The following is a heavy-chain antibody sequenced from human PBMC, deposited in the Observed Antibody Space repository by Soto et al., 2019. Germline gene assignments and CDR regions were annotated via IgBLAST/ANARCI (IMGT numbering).Heavy chain of an antibody. J-gene: IGHJ4*02. V-gene: IGHV3-30-3*01. D-gene: IGHD2-15*01. Sequence: PGGSMRLSCAASGFTFSSYAMHWVRQAPGKGLEWVAVISYDGSNKYYADSVKGRFTVSRDNSKNTLYLQMNSLRAEDTAVYYCASMRGVVVAATHSAYWGQGTLVTVSS. CDR1: GFTFSSYA. CDR3: ASMRGVVVAATHSAY. CDR2: ISYDGSNK.